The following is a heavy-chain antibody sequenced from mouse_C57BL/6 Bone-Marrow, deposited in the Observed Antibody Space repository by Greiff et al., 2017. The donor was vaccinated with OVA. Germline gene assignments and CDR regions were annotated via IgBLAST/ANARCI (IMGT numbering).Heavy chain of an antibody. D-gene: IGHD1-1*01. J-gene: IGHJ1*03. CDR1: GFTFTDYY. CDR3: ARYPIITTVVDWYFDV. CDR2: IRNKANGYTT. Sequence: EVMLVESGGGLAQPGGSLSLSCAASGFTFTDYYMSWVRQPPGKALEWLGFIRNKANGYTTEYSASVKGRFTISRDNSQSILYLQMNALRAEDSATYYCARYPIITTVVDWYFDVWGTGTTVTVSS. V-gene: IGHV7-3*01.